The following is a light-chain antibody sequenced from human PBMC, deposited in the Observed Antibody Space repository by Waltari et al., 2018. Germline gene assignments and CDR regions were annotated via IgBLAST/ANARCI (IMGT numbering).Light chain of an antibody. CDR2: DVS. V-gene: IGKV3-15*01. Sequence: ETVLTQSPAVLSVSPGDRATLSCRASQSVGSKVAWYQQKAGQSPKLLIYDVSTRASDIPARFSGSGSGTEFTFSISRLQSEDFAVYYCQQYDKWPPFTFGQGTNLELK. J-gene: IGKJ2*01. CDR1: QSVGSK. CDR3: QQYDKWPPFT.